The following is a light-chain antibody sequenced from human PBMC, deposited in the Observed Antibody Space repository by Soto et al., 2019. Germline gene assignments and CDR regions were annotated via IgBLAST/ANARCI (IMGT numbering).Light chain of an antibody. CDR3: QQRRNWPPT. CDR2: DAS. J-gene: IGKJ5*01. V-gene: IGKV3-11*01. Sequence: EIVLTQSPATLSLSPGERATLSCRASQSVSSYLAWYQQKPGQAPRLLIYDASNRATGIPARFSGSGSGTDFTITISSLEPEDFAVYYCQQRRNWPPTFGQGTRLEIK. CDR1: QSVSSY.